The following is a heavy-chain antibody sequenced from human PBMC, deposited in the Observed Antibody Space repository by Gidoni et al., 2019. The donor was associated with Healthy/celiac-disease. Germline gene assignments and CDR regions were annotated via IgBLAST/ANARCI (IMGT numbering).Heavy chain of an antibody. J-gene: IGHJ4*02. CDR2: IWYDGSNK. CDR1: GFTFSSYG. CDR3: ARSYGSGLIDY. D-gene: IGHD3-10*01. V-gene: IGHV3-33*01. Sequence: QVQLVESGGGVVQPGRSLRLSCAASGFTFSSYGMHWVRQAPGKGLEWVAVIWYDGSNKYYADSVKGRFTISRDNSKNTLYLQMNSLRAEDTAVYYCARSYGSGLIDYWGQGTLVTVSS.